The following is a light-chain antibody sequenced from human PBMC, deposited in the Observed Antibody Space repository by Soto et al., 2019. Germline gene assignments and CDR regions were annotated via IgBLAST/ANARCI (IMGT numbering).Light chain of an antibody. CDR1: QSIRVF. CDR2: DAS. J-gene: IGKJ1*01. V-gene: IGKV1-5*01. CDR3: QQYNSYPWT. Sequence: DIQMTQSPSTLSASVGDRFTITFRASQSIRVFLAWYQQKPGKAPKLLIYDASSLESGVPSRFSGSGSETEFTLTISSLQPDDSATYYCQQYNSYPWTFGQGTKVDIK.